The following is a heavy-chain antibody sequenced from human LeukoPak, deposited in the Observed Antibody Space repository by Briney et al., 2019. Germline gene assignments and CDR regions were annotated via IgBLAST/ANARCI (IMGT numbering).Heavy chain of an antibody. CDR1: GGSISSYY. Sequence: KPSETLSLTCTVSGGSISSYYWSWIRQPPGKGLEWIGYIYYSGSTSYDPSLKSRVTISVDTSKNQFSLKLSSVTAADTAVYYCASIDYAFSVFDYWGQGTLVTVSS. V-gene: IGHV4-59*01. CDR2: IYYSGST. CDR3: ASIDYAFSVFDY. J-gene: IGHJ4*02. D-gene: IGHD4-17*01.